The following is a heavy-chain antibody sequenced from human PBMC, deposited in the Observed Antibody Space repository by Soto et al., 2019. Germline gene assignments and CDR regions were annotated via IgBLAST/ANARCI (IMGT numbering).Heavy chain of an antibody. J-gene: IGHJ4*02. V-gene: IGHV4-59*01. CDR1: SASFTVYY. CDR3: ARDAGGPGDY. Sequence: QVQLQESGPGLVKPSETLSLTCTVSSASFTVYYWSWIRQPPGKGLEWIGYIYYSGSTSYNPSLTSRVTLSADTSKNQFSLKLRSVTAADPAVYYCARDAGGPGDYWGQGVLVTVSS. CDR2: IYYSGST. D-gene: IGHD2-15*01.